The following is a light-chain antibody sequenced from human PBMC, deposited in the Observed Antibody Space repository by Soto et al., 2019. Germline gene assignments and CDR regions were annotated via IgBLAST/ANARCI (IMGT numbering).Light chain of an antibody. J-gene: IGKJ4*01. CDR1: QGISGY. CDR2: AAS. CDR3: QHYFNWPLT. Sequence: ILMTQSPALLSASPGDRVTLTLRIGQGISGYLAWYQQKPGKAPGLLIYAASTWESGVPARFSGSRSGAEFTLTICCLQSEDFAAYYCQHYFNWPLTFGGGAKVDIK. V-gene: IGKV1D-8*02.